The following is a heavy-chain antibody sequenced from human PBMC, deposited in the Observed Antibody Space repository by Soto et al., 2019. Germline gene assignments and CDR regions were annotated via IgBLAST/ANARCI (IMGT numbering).Heavy chain of an antibody. D-gene: IGHD1-1*01. CDR3: ARVSGPLRDWNYIDY. CDR2: IIPIFGTA. Sequence: SVKVSCKASGGTFSSYAISWVRQAPGQGLEWMGGIIPIFGTANYAQKFQGRVTITADESTSTAYMELSSLRSEDTAVYYCARVSGPLRDWNYIDYWGQGTLVTVSS. J-gene: IGHJ4*02. V-gene: IGHV1-69*13. CDR1: GGTFSSYA.